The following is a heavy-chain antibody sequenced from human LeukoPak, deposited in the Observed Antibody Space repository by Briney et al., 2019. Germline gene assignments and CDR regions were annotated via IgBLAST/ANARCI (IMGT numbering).Heavy chain of an antibody. V-gene: IGHV1-46*01. Sequence: ASVKVSCKASGYTFTSYYMHWVRQAPGQGLEWMGIINPSGGSTSYAQKFQGRVTMTRDMSTSTVYMELSSQRSEDTAVYYCARQYYDYVWGSHDAFDIWGQGTMVTVSS. D-gene: IGHD3-16*01. CDR1: GYTFTSYY. J-gene: IGHJ3*02. CDR3: ARQYYDYVWGSHDAFDI. CDR2: INPSGGST.